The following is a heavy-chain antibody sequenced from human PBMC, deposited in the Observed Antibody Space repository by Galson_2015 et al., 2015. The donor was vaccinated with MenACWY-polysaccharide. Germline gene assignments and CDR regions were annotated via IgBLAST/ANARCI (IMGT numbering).Heavy chain of an antibody. J-gene: IGHJ6*03. Sequence: SLRLSCAASGLTFSSFAMTWVRQAPGKGLEWVSTIIGSGGRTYYADSVRGRFTISRDNSKDTLYLQMNSLRADDTAIYFCAKHKGWEVVNYCMDVWGRGTTVIVS. V-gene: IGHV3-23*01. CDR1: GLTFSSFA. CDR3: AKHKGWEVVNYCMDV. D-gene: IGHD5-24*01. CDR2: IIGSGGRT.